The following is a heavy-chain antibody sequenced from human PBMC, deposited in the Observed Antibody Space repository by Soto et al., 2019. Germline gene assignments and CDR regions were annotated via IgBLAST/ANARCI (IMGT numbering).Heavy chain of an antibody. D-gene: IGHD3-22*01. CDR3: ARSAYYDSHRYPD. Sequence: SETLSLTCTVSGGSISSYSWSWIRQPPGKGLECIGYIYYSGSTIYNPSLKSRVTISLDTSKNQFSLKLSSVTAADTAVYYCARSAYYDSHRYPDWGQRTLVTVSS. CDR1: GGSISSYS. V-gene: IGHV4-59*01. CDR2: IYYSGST. J-gene: IGHJ4*02.